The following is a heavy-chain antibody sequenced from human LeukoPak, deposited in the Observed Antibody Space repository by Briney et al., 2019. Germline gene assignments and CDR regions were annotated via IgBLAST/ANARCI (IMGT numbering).Heavy chain of an antibody. V-gene: IGHV3-30-3*01. J-gene: IGHJ4*02. D-gene: IGHD3-16*01. CDR1: GFTFSRYA. CDR3: ARGEFDY. CDR2: ISFDGNNK. Sequence: GGSLRLSCAASGFTFSRYAMHWVRQAPGKGLEWVALISFDGNNKYYADSVKGRFTISRDNSKNTLYLQMNSLRAEDTAVYYCARGEFDYWGQGTLVTVSS.